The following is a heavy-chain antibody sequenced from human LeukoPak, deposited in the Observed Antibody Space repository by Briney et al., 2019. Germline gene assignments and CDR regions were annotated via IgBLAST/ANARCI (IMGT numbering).Heavy chain of an antibody. CDR1: GYTLTELS. Sequence: ASVKVSYKVSGYTLTELSMHWVRQAPGKGLEWMGGFDPEDGETIYAQKFQGRVTMTEDTSTDTAYMELSSLRSEDTAVYYCATGPAYPAQFDYWGQGTLVTVSS. CDR3: ATGPAYPAQFDY. J-gene: IGHJ4*02. CDR2: FDPEDGET. D-gene: IGHD6-25*01. V-gene: IGHV1-24*01.